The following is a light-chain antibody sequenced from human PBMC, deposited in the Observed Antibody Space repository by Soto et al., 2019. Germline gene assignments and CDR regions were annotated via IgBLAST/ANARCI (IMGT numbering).Light chain of an antibody. Sequence: EIVLTQSPATLSLSPGERATLSCRASQSVSSYLAWYQQKPGQAPRLLIYEASNRATGIPARFSGSGSGTDFTLTIISLESEDFAVYYCQQYNNWPTWTFGQGTKVEIK. CDR2: EAS. J-gene: IGKJ1*01. V-gene: IGKV3-11*01. CDR3: QQYNNWPTWT. CDR1: QSVSSY.